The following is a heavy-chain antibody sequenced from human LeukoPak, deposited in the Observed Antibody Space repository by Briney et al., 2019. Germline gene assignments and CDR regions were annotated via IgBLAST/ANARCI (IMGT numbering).Heavy chain of an antibody. Sequence: ASVKVSCKVSGHSLTEFSMHWVRQAPGKGLEWMGGFDPEDGEPIYAQKFQGRVTMTRNTSISTAYMELSSLRSEDTAVYYCARISPPFDYWGQGTLVTVSS. V-gene: IGHV1-24*01. D-gene: IGHD2/OR15-2a*01. J-gene: IGHJ4*02. CDR3: ARISPPFDY. CDR1: GHSLTEFS. CDR2: FDPEDGEP.